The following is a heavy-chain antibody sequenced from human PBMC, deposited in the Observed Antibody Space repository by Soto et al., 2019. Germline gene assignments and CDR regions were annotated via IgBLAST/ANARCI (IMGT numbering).Heavy chain of an antibody. D-gene: IGHD1-26*01. V-gene: IGHV3-74*01. CDR3: ARGGAMGVDY. CDR2: IYFDGITT. CDR1: GLTFNTHW. Sequence: PGGSLRHSCTASGLTFNTHWMHGVRQAPGKGLVWVSRIYFDGITTNYADSVKGRLTVSRDNAKNTVYLHVNTLRDEDTAVYYCARGGAMGVDYWGQGTLVTVSS. J-gene: IGHJ4*02.